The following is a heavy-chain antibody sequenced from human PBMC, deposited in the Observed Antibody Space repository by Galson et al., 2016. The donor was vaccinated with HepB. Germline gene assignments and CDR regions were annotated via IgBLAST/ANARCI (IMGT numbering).Heavy chain of an antibody. D-gene: IGHD3-22*01. CDR3: AREPSYYYDNKPAAFDI. Sequence: SVKVSCKASGGTFGSYVISWVRQAPGQGLEWMGGIIPIFGTIDYAQKFQGRVTMTADKSTNTAYIELSSLRSEDTAVYYCAREPSYYYDNKPAAFDIWGRGTMVTVSA. V-gene: IGHV1-69*06. CDR2: IIPIFGTI. CDR1: GGTFGSYV. J-gene: IGHJ3*02.